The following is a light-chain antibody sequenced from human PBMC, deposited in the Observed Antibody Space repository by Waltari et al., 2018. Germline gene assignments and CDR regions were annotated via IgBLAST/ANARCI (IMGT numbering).Light chain of an antibody. CDR1: PSIGIY. J-gene: IGKJ1*01. CDR2: HAS. Sequence: EIVLTQSPGTLSLSPGESATLSCRASPSIGIYLAWYQQKPGQAPRLLMYHASSRATGIPDRFSGRGSGTDFSLTISRLEPEDFAVYYCQKYESLPATFGQGTKVEIK. CDR3: QKYESLPAT. V-gene: IGKV3-20*01.